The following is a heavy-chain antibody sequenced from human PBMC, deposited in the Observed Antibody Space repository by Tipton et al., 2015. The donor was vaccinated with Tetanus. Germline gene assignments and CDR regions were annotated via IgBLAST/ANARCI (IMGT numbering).Heavy chain of an antibody. CDR2: IYYSGST. V-gene: IGHV4-39*01. D-gene: IGHD2-21*02. J-gene: IGHJ4*02. CDR3: ARRGKYCGSACYLFDY. CDR1: GGSISSSSYY. Sequence: TLSLTCTVSGGSISSSSYYWGWIRQPPGKGLEWIGSIYYSGSTYYNPSLKSRVTISVDTSKNQFSLKVSSVTAADTAVYHCARRGKYCGSACYLFDYWGQGTLVTVSS.